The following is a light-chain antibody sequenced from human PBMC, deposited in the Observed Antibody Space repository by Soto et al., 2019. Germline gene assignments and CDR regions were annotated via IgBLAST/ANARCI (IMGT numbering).Light chain of an antibody. CDR1: QSISGW. V-gene: IGKV1-12*01. CDR2: AAS. Sequence: DIQMTQSPSSVSASVGDRVTITCRASQSISGWLAWYQQKPGKAPKLLIYAASNLQSGVPSRFSGSGSGTDVTLTISSLQPEDFATYYCQQANSFPTTFGQGTKVEIK. CDR3: QQANSFPTT. J-gene: IGKJ1*01.